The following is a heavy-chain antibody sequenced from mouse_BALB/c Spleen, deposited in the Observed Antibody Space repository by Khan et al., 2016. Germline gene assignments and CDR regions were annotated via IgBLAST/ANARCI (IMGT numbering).Heavy chain of an antibody. CDR2: INPDSSTI. CDR3: ARAGYYGYLDF. Sequence: EVQLQESGGGLVQPGGSLKLSCAASGFDFSRYWMSWVRQAPGKGLEWIGEINPDSSTIHYTLFLKDKFIIFSANAKNTLYLQKSKVRSEDTALYYCARAGYYGYLDFRGQGTMVSVAA. CDR1: GFDFSRYW. J-gene: IGHJ3*01. D-gene: IGHD1-1*01. V-gene: IGHV4-1*02.